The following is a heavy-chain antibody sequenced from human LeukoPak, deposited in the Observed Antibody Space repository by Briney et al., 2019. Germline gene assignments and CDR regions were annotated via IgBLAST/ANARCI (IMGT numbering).Heavy chain of an antibody. CDR3: ARGGSSSWYGAFDY. J-gene: IGHJ4*02. CDR1: GGSFSGYY. V-gene: IGHV4-34*01. D-gene: IGHD6-13*01. CDR2: INHSGST. Sequence: TSETLSLTCAVYGGSFSGYYWSWIRQPPGKGLEWIGEINHSGSTNYNPSLKSRVTISVDTSKNRFSLKLSSVTAADTAVYYCARGGSSSWYGAFDYWGQGTLVTVSS.